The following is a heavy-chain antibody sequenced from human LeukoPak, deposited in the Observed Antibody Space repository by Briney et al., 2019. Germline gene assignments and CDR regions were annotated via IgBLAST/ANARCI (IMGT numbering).Heavy chain of an antibody. CDR3: AHRHCFGEFDAFDI. J-gene: IGHJ3*02. Sequence: TLSLTCDVSGYSISNGYYWGWIRQPPGKALEWLALIYWDDDKRYSPSLKSRLTITKDTSKNQVVLTMTNMDPVDTATYYCAHRHCFGEFDAFDIWRQRTMVTVSS. V-gene: IGHV2-5*02. CDR1: GYSISNGYY. CDR2: IYWDDDK. D-gene: IGHD3-10*01.